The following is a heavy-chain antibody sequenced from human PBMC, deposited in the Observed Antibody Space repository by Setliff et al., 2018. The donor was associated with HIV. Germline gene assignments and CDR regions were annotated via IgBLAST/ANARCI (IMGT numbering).Heavy chain of an antibody. CDR1: GDTFSNYA. CDR3: ASAYCSSTGCYVRWGNGMDV. V-gene: IGHV1-69*05. CDR2: IIPIFGTA. J-gene: IGHJ6*02. Sequence: SVKVSCKASGDTFSNYAISWVRQAPGQGLEWMGGIIPIFGTASHAQKFQGRVTITTDESTSTAYMELSSLRFEDTAMYYCASAYCSSTGCYVRWGNGMDVWGQGTTGTSP. D-gene: IGHD2-2*01.